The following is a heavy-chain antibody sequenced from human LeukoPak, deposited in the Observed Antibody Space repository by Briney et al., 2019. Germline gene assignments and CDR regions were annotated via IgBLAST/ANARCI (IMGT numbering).Heavy chain of an antibody. Sequence: GESLKISCKASGYRFTNYWISWVRHIPGKGLEWMGTIDPTDSYTKYSPSFEGRVTFSSDKSITTVHLQWRSLRASDTAIYYCARPSSGWSRDLDYWGQGTLVTVSS. CDR1: GYRFTNYW. CDR2: IDPTDSYT. V-gene: IGHV5-10-1*01. CDR3: ARPSSGWSRDLDY. D-gene: IGHD6-19*01. J-gene: IGHJ4*02.